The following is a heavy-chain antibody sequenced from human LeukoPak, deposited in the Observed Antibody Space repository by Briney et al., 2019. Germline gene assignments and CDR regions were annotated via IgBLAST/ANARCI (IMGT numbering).Heavy chain of an antibody. CDR1: GLTFSSYA. V-gene: IGHV3-48*04. CDR2: ISSSGSTI. CDR3: ARDLRGSGWYYFDY. J-gene: IGHJ4*02. Sequence: PGGSLRLSCAASGLTFSSYAMSWVRQAPGKGLEWLSYISSSGSTIDYADSVKGRFTISRDNAKNSLYLQMNSLRAEDTAVYYCARDLRGSGWYYFDYWGQGTLVTVSS. D-gene: IGHD6-19*01.